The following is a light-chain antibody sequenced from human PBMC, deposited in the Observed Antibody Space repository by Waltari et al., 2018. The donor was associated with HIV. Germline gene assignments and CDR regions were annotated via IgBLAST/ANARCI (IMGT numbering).Light chain of an antibody. Sequence: EIVLTQSPATLSLSAGERATLSCRASQTVSGYLAWYQQRPGQAPRLLIYDASNRAMGIPARFSGSGSGTDFTLTISSLEPEDFAVYYCQQSSKWWTFGQGTKVEIK. J-gene: IGKJ1*01. CDR3: QQSSKWWT. CDR1: QTVSGY. CDR2: DAS. V-gene: IGKV3-11*01.